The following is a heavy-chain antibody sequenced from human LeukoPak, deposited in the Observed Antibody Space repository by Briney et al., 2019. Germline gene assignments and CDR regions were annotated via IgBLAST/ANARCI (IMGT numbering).Heavy chain of an antibody. CDR2: IIPILGIA. V-gene: IGHV1-69*04. D-gene: IGHD3-10*01. J-gene: IGHJ4*02. CDR1: GYTFTGYY. Sequence: GASVKVSCKASGYTFTGYYMHWVRQAPGQGLEWMGRIIPILGIANYAQKFQGRVTITADKSTSTAYMELSSLRSEDTAVYYCARGITMVRGVIQDYWGQGTLVTVSS. CDR3: ARGITMVRGVIQDY.